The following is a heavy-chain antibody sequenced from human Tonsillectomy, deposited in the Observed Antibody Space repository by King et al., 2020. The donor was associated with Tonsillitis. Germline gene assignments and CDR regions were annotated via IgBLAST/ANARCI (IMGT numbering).Heavy chain of an antibody. J-gene: IGHJ6*02. CDR1: GYTFTSYD. V-gene: IGHV1-8*01. CDR3: ARGRPNNRNYYYGMDV. CDR2: MNPNSGNT. Sequence: VQLVQSGAEVKKPGASVKVSCKASGYTFTSYDINWVRQATGQGLEWMGWMNPNSGNTGYAQKFQGRVTMTRHTSISTAYMELSSLRSEDTAVYYCARGRPNNRNYYYGMDVWGQGTTVTVSS. D-gene: IGHD1/OR15-1a*01.